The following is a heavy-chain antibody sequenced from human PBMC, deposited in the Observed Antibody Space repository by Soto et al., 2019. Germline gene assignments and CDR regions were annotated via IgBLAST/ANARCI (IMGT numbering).Heavy chain of an antibody. D-gene: IGHD5-12*01. V-gene: IGHV1-24*01. CDR3: ATDLECLVATRRKYNWIHP. CDR1: GYTLTELS. Sequence: ASVKVSCKVSGYTLTELSMHWVRQAPGKGLEWMGGFDPEDGETIYAQKFQGRVTMTEDTSTDTAYMELSSLRSEDTAVYYCATDLECLVATRRKYNWIHPWGQGTLVTVSS. J-gene: IGHJ5*02. CDR2: FDPEDGET.